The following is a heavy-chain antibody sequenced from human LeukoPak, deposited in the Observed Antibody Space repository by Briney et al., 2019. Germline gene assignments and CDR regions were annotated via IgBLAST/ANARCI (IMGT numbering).Heavy chain of an antibody. Sequence: SVKVSCKASGGTFSCYAISWVRQAPGQGLEWMGRIIPILGIANYAQKFQGRVTITADKSTSTAYMELSSLRSEDTAVYYCARYYYDSSGYYYFDYWGQGTLVTVSS. CDR2: IIPILGIA. CDR1: GGTFSCYA. D-gene: IGHD3-22*01. CDR3: ARYYYDSSGYYYFDY. V-gene: IGHV1-69*04. J-gene: IGHJ4*02.